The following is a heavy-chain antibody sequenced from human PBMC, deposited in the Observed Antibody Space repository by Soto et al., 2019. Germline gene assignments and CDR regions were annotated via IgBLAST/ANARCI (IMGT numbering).Heavy chain of an antibody. V-gene: IGHV4-39*01. CDR2: IYYNGSI. D-gene: IGHD3-10*01. J-gene: IGHJ4*02. CDR3: ASMVRGWGSYPTFDY. Sequence: QLQLQESGPGLVKPSETLSLICTVSGGSISSSSYYWGWIRQSPGKGLEWIGSIYYNGSIYYNPSLKSRVTISVDTSKNQFSLKLSSVTAADTAVYYCASMVRGWGSYPTFDYWGQGTLVTVSS. CDR1: GGSISSSSYY.